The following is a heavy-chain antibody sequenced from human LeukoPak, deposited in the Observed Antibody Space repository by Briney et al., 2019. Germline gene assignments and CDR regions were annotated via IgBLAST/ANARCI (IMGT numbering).Heavy chain of an antibody. Sequence: PGGSLRLSCAASGFTFSSYGMLWVRQAPGKGLEWVAVIWYDGSNKYYADSVKGRFTISRDNSKNTLYLQMNSLRAEDTAVYYCARDPGVVVITDYFDYWGQGTLVTVSS. CDR2: IWYDGSNK. CDR1: GFTFSSYG. J-gene: IGHJ4*02. D-gene: IGHD3-22*01. V-gene: IGHV3-33*01. CDR3: ARDPGVVVITDYFDY.